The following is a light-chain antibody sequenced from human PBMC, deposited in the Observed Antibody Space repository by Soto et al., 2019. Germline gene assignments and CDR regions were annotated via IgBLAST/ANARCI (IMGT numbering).Light chain of an antibody. V-gene: IGLV2-14*01. Sequence: ALTQPASVSGSPGQSITISCTGTSSDVGGYNSVSWYRQDPGKAPKLIIYDVTYRPSGVSNRFSGSKSGNTASLTISGLQSEDEADYHCSSFTSSITYVFGTGTKVTVL. CDR1: SSDVGGYNS. CDR3: SSFTSSITYV. CDR2: DVT. J-gene: IGLJ1*01.